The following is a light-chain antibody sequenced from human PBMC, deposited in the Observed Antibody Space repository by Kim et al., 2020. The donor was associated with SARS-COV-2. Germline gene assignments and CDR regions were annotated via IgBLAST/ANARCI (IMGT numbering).Light chain of an antibody. CDR3: CSYSGGSTWV. CDR1: SGDVVAYDY. Sequence: GQSITISCTGTSGDVVAYDYVSWYQHFPGGAPKLIIYDVSKRPSGVPDRFSGSKSGKTASLTISGLQAEDEADYYCCSYSGGSTWVFGGGTKVTVL. J-gene: IGLJ3*02. CDR2: DVS. V-gene: IGLV2-11*01.